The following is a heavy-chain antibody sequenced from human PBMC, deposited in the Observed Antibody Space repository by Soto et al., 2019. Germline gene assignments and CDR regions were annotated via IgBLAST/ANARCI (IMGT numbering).Heavy chain of an antibody. CDR2: ISYDGSNK. Sequence: QVQLVESGGGVVQPGRSLRLSCAASGFTFSSYGMHWVRQAPGEGLEWVAVISYDGSNKYYADSVKGRFTISRDNSKNTLYLQMNSLRAEDTAVYYCADSYGMDVWGQGTTVTVSS. J-gene: IGHJ6*02. V-gene: IGHV3-30*03. CDR1: GFTFSSYG. CDR3: ADSYGMDV.